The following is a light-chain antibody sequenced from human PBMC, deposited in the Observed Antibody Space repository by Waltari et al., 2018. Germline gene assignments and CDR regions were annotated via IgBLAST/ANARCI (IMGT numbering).Light chain of an antibody. CDR2: DVS. Sequence: SALTQPASVSGSPGQSITISSTVARSDVGGYNYFPWYQQHPGKVPQLLIFDVSDRPSGVSNRFSGSKSGNTASLTISGLQAEDESHYYCCSFTSRSTWVFGGGTKLTVL. V-gene: IGLV2-14*03. CDR3: CSFTSRSTWV. J-gene: IGLJ3*02. CDR1: RSDVGGYNY.